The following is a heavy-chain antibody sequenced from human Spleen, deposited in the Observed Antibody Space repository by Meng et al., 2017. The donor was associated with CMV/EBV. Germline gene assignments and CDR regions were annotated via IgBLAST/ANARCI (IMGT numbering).Heavy chain of an antibody. CDR2: ISWYSGSI. D-gene: IGHD2-2*01. J-gene: IGHJ4*02. V-gene: IGHV3-9*01. CDR1: GFTFDDYA. CDR3: AKDMGGGVPAAEASY. Sequence: SLKISCAASGFTFDDYAMHWVRQAPGKGLEWVSGISWYSGSIGYADSVKGRFTISRDNAKNSLYLQMNSLRAEDTALYYCAKDMGGGVPAAEASYWGQGTLVTVSS.